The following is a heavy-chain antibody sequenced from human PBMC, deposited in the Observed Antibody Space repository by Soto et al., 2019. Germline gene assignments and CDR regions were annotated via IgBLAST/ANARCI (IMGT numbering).Heavy chain of an antibody. CDR1: GFTFATYS. CDR2: ITPWSSAE. D-gene: IGHD3-9*01. Sequence: GGSLRLSCAASGFTFATYSMNWVRQAPGKGLEWLSYITPWSSAEDYADSVKGRFTISRDDAKNSLYLQMSSLTAEDTAVYYCARDVDWAFDYWGQGTLVTVSS. CDR3: ARDVDWAFDY. V-gene: IGHV3-48*01. J-gene: IGHJ4*02.